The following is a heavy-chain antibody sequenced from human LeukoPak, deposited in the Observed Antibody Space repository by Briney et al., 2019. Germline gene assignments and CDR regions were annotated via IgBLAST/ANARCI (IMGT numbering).Heavy chain of an antibody. J-gene: IGHJ4*02. Sequence: GGSLRLSCAASGFTFSSYAMSWVRQAPGKGLEWVSAISGSRSYTYYADSVKGRFTISRDNSKNTLYLQMNSLRAEDTAVYYCAKLDLSYGDSYFDYWGQGTLVTVSS. CDR2: ISGSRSYT. D-gene: IGHD4-17*01. CDR3: AKLDLSYGDSYFDY. V-gene: IGHV3-23*01. CDR1: GFTFSSYA.